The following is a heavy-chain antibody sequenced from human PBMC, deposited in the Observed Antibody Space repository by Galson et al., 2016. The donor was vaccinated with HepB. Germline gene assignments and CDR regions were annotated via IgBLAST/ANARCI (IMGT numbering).Heavy chain of an antibody. Sequence: SETLSLTCTVSGGSISSYYWSWIRQPPGKGLEWIGYIYNSGRTNYNPSLKSRVTISVDTSKNQFYLNLRSVTAADTAVYHCARDRDSSSYYSLDYWGQGTLVTVSS. CDR3: ARDRDSSSYYSLDY. D-gene: IGHD3-22*01. V-gene: IGHV4-59*01. CDR2: IYNSGRT. CDR1: GGSISSYY. J-gene: IGHJ4*02.